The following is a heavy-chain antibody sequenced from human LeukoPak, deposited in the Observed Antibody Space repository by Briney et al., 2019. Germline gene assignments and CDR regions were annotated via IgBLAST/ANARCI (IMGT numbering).Heavy chain of an antibody. D-gene: IGHD6-6*01. CDR1: GHTFTSYG. CDR3: ARERSSWSGGYFDY. CDR2: ISAYNGNT. J-gene: IGHJ4*02. V-gene: IGHV1-18*04. Sequence: ASVKVSCKASGHTFTSYGISWVRQAPGQGLEWMGWISAYNGNTNYAQKLQGRVTMTTDTSTSTAYMELRSLRSDDTAVYYCARERSSWSGGYFDYWGQGTLVTVSS.